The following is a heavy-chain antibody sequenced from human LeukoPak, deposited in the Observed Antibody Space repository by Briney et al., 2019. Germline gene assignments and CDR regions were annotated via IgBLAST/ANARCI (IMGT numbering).Heavy chain of an antibody. CDR2: INAGNGNT. V-gene: IGHV1-3*01. Sequence: GASVKVSCKASGYTFTSYAMHWVRQAPGQRLEWMGWINAGNGNTKYSQEFQGRVTITRDTSTSTAYMELRSLRSDDTAVYYCARNYYDSSGYFGFDYWGQGTLVTVFS. J-gene: IGHJ4*02. CDR1: GYTFTSYA. CDR3: ARNYYDSSGYFGFDY. D-gene: IGHD3-22*01.